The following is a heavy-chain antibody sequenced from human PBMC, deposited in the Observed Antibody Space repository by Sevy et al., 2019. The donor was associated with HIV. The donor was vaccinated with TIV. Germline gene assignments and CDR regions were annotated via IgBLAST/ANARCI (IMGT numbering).Heavy chain of an antibody. CDR3: ARDKGKELWFGVNAFDI. Sequence: GGSLRLSCAASGFTFSSYSMNWVRQAPGKGLEWVSSISSSSSSIYYADSVKGRFTISRDNAKTSLYLQINSLRAEDTAVYYCARDKGKELWFGVNAFDIWGQGTMVTVSS. CDR2: ISSSSSSI. J-gene: IGHJ3*02. D-gene: IGHD3-10*01. V-gene: IGHV3-21*01. CDR1: GFTFSSYS.